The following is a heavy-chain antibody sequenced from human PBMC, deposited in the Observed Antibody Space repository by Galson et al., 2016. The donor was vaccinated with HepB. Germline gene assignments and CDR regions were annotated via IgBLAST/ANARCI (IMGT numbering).Heavy chain of an antibody. CDR1: GYTFTSYY. Sequence: SVKVSCKASGYTFTSYYMHWVRQAPGQGLEWMGIINPSGGSTSYAQKFQGRVTMTRDTSTSTVYMELSSLRSEDTAVYYCASDEGYYDSSGYEGYFDLWGRGTLVTVSS. CDR3: ASDEGYYDSSGYEGYFDL. D-gene: IGHD3-22*01. J-gene: IGHJ2*01. V-gene: IGHV1-46*03. CDR2: INPSGGST.